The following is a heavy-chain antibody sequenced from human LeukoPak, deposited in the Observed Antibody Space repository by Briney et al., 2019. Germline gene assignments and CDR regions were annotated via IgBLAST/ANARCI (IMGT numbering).Heavy chain of an antibody. CDR2: IYPDDSHT. CDR1: GYSFTTYW. J-gene: IGHJ3*02. D-gene: IGHD3-22*01. V-gene: IGHV5-51*01. Sequence: GESLKISCKGSGYSFTTYWIGWVRQMPGTGLEWMGVIYPDDSHTRYSPSFQGQVTISADKSISTAYLQWSSLKASDTAIYYCARHPRNYYGSSGCYSHDTFDIWGQGTMVTVSS. CDR3: ARHPRNYYGSSGCYSHDTFDI.